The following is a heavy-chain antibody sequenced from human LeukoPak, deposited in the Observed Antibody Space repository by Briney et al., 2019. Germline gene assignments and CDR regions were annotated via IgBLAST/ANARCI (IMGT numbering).Heavy chain of an antibody. V-gene: IGHV1-18*01. CDR2: ISVYNGNT. D-gene: IGHD3-22*01. CDR3: ARDSYYYDPYYFDS. CDR1: GYTFTNYG. J-gene: IGHJ4*02. Sequence: ASVKVSCKASGYTFTNYGVSWVRQAPGQGLEWMGWISVYNGNTNYAQKLQGRVTMTTDTSTSTAYMELRGLRSDDTAVYYCARDSYYYDPYYFDSWGQGTLVTVSS.